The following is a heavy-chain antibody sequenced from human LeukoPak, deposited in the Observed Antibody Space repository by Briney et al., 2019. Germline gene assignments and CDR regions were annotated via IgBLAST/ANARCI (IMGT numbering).Heavy chain of an antibody. CDR3: ARESADYYDSSGYLDY. CDR2: INPNSGGT. CDR1: GYTFTGYY. J-gene: IGHJ4*02. D-gene: IGHD3-22*01. Sequence: GASVKVSCKASGYTFTGYYMHWVRQAPGQGLEWMGWINPNSGGTNYAQKFQGRVTMTRDTSISTAYMELSRLRSDDTAVYYCARESADYYDSSGYLDYWGQGTLVTVSS. V-gene: IGHV1-2*02.